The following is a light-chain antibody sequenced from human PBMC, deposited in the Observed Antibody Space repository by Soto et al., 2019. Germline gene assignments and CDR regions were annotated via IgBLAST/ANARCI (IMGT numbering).Light chain of an antibody. Sequence: QAALTQAAYVSGSPGQSITVSCSGTSSDIGSYNYVSWYQQHPGKAPKLIIYEVNNRPSGVSNRFSGSKSGNTASLTVSGLQAEDEADYYCASFTTTSTRVFGTGTKVTGL. CDR1: SSDIGSYNY. V-gene: IGLV2-14*01. J-gene: IGLJ1*01. CDR3: ASFTTTSTRV. CDR2: EVN.